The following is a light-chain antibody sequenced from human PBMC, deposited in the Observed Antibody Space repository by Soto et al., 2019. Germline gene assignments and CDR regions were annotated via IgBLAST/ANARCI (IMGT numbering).Light chain of an antibody. Sequence: IQMTQSPSTLSGTVGDRVTITCRASQTISSWLAWYQQKPGKAPKLLIYKASSLESGVPSRFSGSGSGTEFTLTISSLQPDDFATYYCQQYNSYSPWTFGQGTKVDIK. J-gene: IGKJ1*01. V-gene: IGKV1-5*03. CDR1: QTISSW. CDR2: KAS. CDR3: QQYNSYSPWT.